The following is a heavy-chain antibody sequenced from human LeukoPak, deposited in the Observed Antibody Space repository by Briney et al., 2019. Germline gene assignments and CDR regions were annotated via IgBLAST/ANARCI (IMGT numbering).Heavy chain of an antibody. J-gene: IGHJ4*02. CDR1: GFTFNTYS. V-gene: IGHV3-23*01. CDR2: FSGSGGRT. Sequence: PGGSLRLSCAASGFTFNTYSMNWVRQAPGKGLEWVSSFSGSGGRTYYADSVKGRFTISRDNSKNTLYLQMNSLRAEDTAVHYCAKSGLNRFDYWGQGTLVTVSS. D-gene: IGHD2-15*01. CDR3: AKSGLNRFDY.